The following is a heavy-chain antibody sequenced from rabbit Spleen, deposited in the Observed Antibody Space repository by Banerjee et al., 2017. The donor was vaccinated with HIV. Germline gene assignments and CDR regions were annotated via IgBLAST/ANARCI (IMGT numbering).Heavy chain of an antibody. CDR1: GFSFSSSYW. CDR2: IYTGYSGST. V-gene: IGHV1S45*01. D-gene: IGHD1-1*01. Sequence: QEQLEESGGDLVKPEGSLTLTCTASGFSFSSSYWICWVRQAPGKGLEWIACIYTGYSGSTYYASWAKGRFTISKTSSTTVTLQMTSLTAADTATYFCARSYPDSAYYPYYFNLWGPGTLVTVS. J-gene: IGHJ4*01. CDR3: ARSYPDSAYYPYYFNL.